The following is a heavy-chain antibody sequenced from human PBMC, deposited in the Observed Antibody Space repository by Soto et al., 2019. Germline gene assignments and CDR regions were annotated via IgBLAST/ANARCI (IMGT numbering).Heavy chain of an antibody. CDR1: GYTFTSYG. J-gene: IGHJ6*02. V-gene: IGHV1-18*04. CDR2: ISAYNGNT. CDR3: ARVFPAYDFWSGYYPYYYYYGMDV. Sequence: ASVKVSCKASGYTFTSYGISWVRQAPGQGLEWMGWISAYNGNTNYAQKFQGRVTMTTDTSTSTAYMELRSLRSDDTAVYYCARVFPAYDFWSGYYPYYYYYGMDVWGQGTTVTVSS. D-gene: IGHD3-3*01.